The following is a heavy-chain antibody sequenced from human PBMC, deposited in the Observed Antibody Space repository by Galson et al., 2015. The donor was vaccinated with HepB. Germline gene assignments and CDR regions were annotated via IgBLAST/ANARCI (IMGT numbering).Heavy chain of an antibody. CDR3: ERVRVAVAGGGVFDY. V-gene: IGHV3-48*04. J-gene: IGHJ4*02. Sequence: SLRLSCAASGFSFSSYSMNWVRQAPGKGLEWLSYIRSSSSTIYYADSVKGRFTISRENAKNSLYLQMNSLRAEDTGVYYCERVRVAVAGGGVFDYWGQGTLVTVSS. CDR2: IRSSSSTI. D-gene: IGHD6-19*01. CDR1: GFSFSSYS.